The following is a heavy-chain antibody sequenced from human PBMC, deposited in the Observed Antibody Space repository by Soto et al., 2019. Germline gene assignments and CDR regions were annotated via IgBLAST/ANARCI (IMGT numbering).Heavy chain of an antibody. Sequence: QVQLVQSGAEVKKPGSSVKVSCKASGGTFSSYTISWVRQAPGQGLEWMGRIIPILGIANYAQKFQGRVTITAXXSXSXDYMELSSLRSEDTAVYYCARELAKVDIVATTAFGIWGQGTMVTVSS. D-gene: IGHD5-12*01. J-gene: IGHJ3*02. CDR3: ARELAKVDIVATTAFGI. CDR2: IIPILGIA. CDR1: GGTFSSYT. V-gene: IGHV1-69*08.